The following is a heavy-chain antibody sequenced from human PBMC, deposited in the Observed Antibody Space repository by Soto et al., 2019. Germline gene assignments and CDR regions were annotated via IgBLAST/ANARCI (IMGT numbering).Heavy chain of an antibody. CDR3: ASDTRTGYCSGISCSYYGMDV. V-gene: IGHV3-21*01. CDR1: GFVFNDFA. CDR2: ISSDSSYI. J-gene: IGHJ6*02. Sequence: PGGSLRLSCAASGFVFNDFAMNWVRQAPGKGLEWVSSISSDSSYIYYADSARVRFTISRDNAKNSLYLQLNSLRAEGTAVYYCASDTRTGYCSGISCSYYGMDVWRQGTTVIVAS. D-gene: IGHD2-2*01.